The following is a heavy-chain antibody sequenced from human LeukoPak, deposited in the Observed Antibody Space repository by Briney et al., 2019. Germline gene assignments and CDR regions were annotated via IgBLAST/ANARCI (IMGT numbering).Heavy chain of an antibody. CDR1: GFTFSSYA. CDR3: ATAQSAYYYGSGSPFDY. Sequence: GGSLRLSCAASGFTFSSYAMSWVRQAPGKGLEWVSAISGSGGSTYYADSVKGRFTISGDNSKNTLYLQMNSLRAEDTAVYYCATAQSAYYYGSGSPFDYWGQGTLVTVSS. D-gene: IGHD3-10*01. J-gene: IGHJ4*02. CDR2: ISGSGGST. V-gene: IGHV3-23*01.